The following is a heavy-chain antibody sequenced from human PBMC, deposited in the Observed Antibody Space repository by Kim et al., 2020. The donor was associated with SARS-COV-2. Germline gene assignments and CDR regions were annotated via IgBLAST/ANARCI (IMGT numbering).Heavy chain of an antibody. J-gene: IGHJ4*02. V-gene: IGHV1-2*06. D-gene: IGHD5-18*01. CDR1: GYTFTGYY. Sequence: ASVKVSCKASGYTFTGYYMHWVRQAPGQGLEWMGRINPNSGGTNYAQKFQGRVTMTRDTSISTAYMELRRLRSDDTAVYYCARDLEHVDTAMVSGSRQNNWGQGTLVTVSS. CDR2: INPNSGGT. CDR3: ARDLEHVDTAMVSGSRQNN.